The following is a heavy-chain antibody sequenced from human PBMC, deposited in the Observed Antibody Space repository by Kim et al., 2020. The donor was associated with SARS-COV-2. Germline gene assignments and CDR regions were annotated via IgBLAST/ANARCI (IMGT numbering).Heavy chain of an antibody. Sequence: SETLSLTCAALTCAIPRSNWWSWVRPPPGTWLAWIGALSHSGSTTYNPSLKSRVTISVAKSKNQFSLKLSSVTAADTAVYYCARLVATTSDYYYGMDVWGPGGSVTV. D-gene: IGHD5-12*01. CDR2: LSHSGST. CDR3: ARLVATTSDYYYGMDV. J-gene: IGHJ6*01. CDR1: TCAIPRSNW. V-gene: IGHV4-4*02.